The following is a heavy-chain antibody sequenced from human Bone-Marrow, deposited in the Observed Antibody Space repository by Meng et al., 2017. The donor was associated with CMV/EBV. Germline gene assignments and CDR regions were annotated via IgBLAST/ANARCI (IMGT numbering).Heavy chain of an antibody. Sequence: SVKVSCKASGDTFKSYSITWVRQAPGQGLEWMGRLMPILDIANYTPRLQGRVTITADKSTSTSYLELSSLTSEDTAVYYCARGNAPTTVAKYYYYYYGMDVWGQGTTVTVSS. J-gene: IGHJ6*02. D-gene: IGHD4-11*01. V-gene: IGHV1-69*02. CDR3: ARGNAPTTVAKYYYYYYGMDV. CDR2: LMPILDIA. CDR1: GDTFKSYS.